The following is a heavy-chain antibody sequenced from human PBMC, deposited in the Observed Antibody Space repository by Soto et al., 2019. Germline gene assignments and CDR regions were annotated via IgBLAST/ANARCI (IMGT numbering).Heavy chain of an antibody. CDR3: MRGGRGDTRYAVLDV. D-gene: IGHD1-1*01. J-gene: IGHJ3*01. CDR1: GFTFSSYS. CDR2: ISSRSSVI. V-gene: IGHV3-21*01. Sequence: EVQLVESGGGLVKSGGSLRLSCVDSGFTFSSYSMNWVRQAPGKGLEWVASISSRSSVIWYADSLKVRFTISRDNAKKSLYLQMTRLRGEETAVYYCMRGGRGDTRYAVLDVWCQGTMVTFSS.